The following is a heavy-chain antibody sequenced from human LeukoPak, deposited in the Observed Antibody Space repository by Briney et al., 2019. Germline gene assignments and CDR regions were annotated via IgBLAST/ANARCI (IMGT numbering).Heavy chain of an antibody. CDR2: IWYDGSNK. CDR3: AGWSYYYYGMDV. CDR1: GFTFSSYG. J-gene: IGHJ6*02. D-gene: IGHD6-19*01. Sequence: PGRSLRLSCAASGFTFSSYGMHWVRQAPGKGLEWVAVIWYDGSNKYYADSVKGRFTISRDNSKNTLYLQMNSLRAEDTAVYYCAGWSYYYYGMDVWGQGTTVTVSS. V-gene: IGHV3-33*01.